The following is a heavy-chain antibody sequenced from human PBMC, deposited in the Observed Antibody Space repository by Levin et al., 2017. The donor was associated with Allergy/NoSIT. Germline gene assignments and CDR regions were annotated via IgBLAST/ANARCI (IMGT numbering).Heavy chain of an antibody. CDR3: AGGGYYCGSVDY. Sequence: SETLSLTCAVYGGSFSGYYWSWIRQPPGKGLEWIGEINHSGSTNYNPSSKSRVTISVDTSKNQFSLKLSSVTAADTAVYYCAGGGYYCGSVDYWGQGTLVTVSS. CDR1: GGSFSGYY. D-gene: IGHD3-10*01. CDR2: INHSGST. J-gene: IGHJ4*02. V-gene: IGHV4-34*01.